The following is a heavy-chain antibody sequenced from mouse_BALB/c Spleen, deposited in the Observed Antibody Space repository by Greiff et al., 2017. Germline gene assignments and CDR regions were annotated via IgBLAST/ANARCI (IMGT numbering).Heavy chain of an antibody. D-gene: IGHD1-1*02. V-gene: IGHV3-2*02. CDR2: ISYSGST. J-gene: IGHJ1*01. CDR1: GYSITSDYA. CDR3: ANYYGEGYFDV. Sequence: EVQLVESGPGLVKPSQSLSLTCTVTGYSITSDYAWNWIRQFPGNKLEWMGYISYSGSTSYNPSLKSRISITRDTSKNQFFLQLNSVTTEDTATYYCANYYGEGYFDVWGAGTTVTVSS.